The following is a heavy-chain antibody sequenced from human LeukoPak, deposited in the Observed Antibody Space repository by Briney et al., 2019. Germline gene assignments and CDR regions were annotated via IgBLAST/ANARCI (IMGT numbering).Heavy chain of an antibody. CDR2: IILIFGTA. CDR1: GGTFISYA. J-gene: IGHJ6*03. V-gene: IGHV1-69*06. CDR3: ARGVYYYYYMDV. Sequence: ASVKVSCKASGGTFISYAISWVRQAPGQGLEWMGGIILIFGTANYAQKFQGRVTITSDKSTSTAYMELSSLRSEDTAVYYCARGVYYYYYMDVWGKGTTVTVSS.